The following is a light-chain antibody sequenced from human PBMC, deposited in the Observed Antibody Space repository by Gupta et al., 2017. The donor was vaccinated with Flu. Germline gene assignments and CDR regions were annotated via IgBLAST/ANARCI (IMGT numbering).Light chain of an antibody. CDR2: EVS. CDR3: SSYTSSSTLGV. CDR1: SSDVGGYNY. Sequence: QSALTQPASVSGSPGQPITISCPGTSSDVGGYNYVSWYQQHPGKAPKLMIYEVSNRPSGVSNRFSGSKSGNTASLTISGLQAEDEADYYCSSYTSSSTLGVFGGGTKLTVL. V-gene: IGLV2-14*01. J-gene: IGLJ3*02.